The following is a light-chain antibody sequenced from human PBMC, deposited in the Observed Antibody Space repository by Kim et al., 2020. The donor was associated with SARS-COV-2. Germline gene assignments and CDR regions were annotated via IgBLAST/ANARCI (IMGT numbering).Light chain of an antibody. V-gene: IGLV3-21*04. Sequence: APGKTARSTCGGNNIGSKSVHWYQQKPGQAPVLVIYYDNDRPSGIPERCSGSNSGSTATLTISRVEAGDEADYYCQVWDSSSDHVVFGGGTQLTVL. CDR2: YDN. J-gene: IGLJ2*01. CDR1: NIGSKS. CDR3: QVWDSSSDHVV.